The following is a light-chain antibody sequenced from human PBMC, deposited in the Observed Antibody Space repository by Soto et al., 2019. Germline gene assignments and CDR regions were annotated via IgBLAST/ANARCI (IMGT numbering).Light chain of an antibody. J-gene: IGKJ1*01. Sequence: EIVMTQSPDTVSVSPGERATLSCRASQSVGNNLGWYQQKPGQTPRLLIHGASTRATGVPARFSGSGSGTEFTLIISSLQSEDSAVYYCQQYNNWRTFGQGTKVEIK. CDR2: GAS. CDR1: QSVGNN. V-gene: IGKV3-15*01. CDR3: QQYNNWRT.